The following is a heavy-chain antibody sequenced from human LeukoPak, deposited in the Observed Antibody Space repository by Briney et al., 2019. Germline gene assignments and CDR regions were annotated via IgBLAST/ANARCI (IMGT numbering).Heavy chain of an antibody. V-gene: IGHV1-2*02. Sequence: ASVKVSCKASGYTFTGYYMHWVRQAPGQGLEWMGWINPNSGGTNYAQKFQGRVTMTRDTSISTAYMELSRLRSDDTAVYYCARVGEYSSSWDNWFHPWGQGTLVTVSS. J-gene: IGHJ5*02. CDR2: INPNSGGT. D-gene: IGHD6-13*01. CDR3: ARVGEYSSSWDNWFHP. CDR1: GYTFTGYY.